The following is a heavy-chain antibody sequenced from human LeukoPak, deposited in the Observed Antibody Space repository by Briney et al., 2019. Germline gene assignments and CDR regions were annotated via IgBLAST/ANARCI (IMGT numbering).Heavy chain of an antibody. CDR3: ARDAGYGYDRFDY. Sequence: PGGSLRLSCAASGFTFSDYYMSWIRQAPGKGLEWVSYISTSGSTIYYADSVKGRFTISRDNAKNSLYLQMNSLRAEDTAVYYCARDAGYGYDRFDYWGQGTQVTVSS. CDR1: GFTFSDYY. J-gene: IGHJ4*02. V-gene: IGHV3-11*04. D-gene: IGHD5-18*01. CDR2: ISTSGSTI.